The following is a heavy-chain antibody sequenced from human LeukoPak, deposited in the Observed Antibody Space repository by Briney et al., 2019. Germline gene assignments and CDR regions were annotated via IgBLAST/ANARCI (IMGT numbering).Heavy chain of an antibody. CDR1: GGSISSYY. D-gene: IGHD1-1*01. J-gene: IGHJ3*02. CDR3: ARLWNDAFDI. CDR2: IYYSGST. V-gene: IGHV4-59*08. Sequence: SETLSLTCTVSGGSISSYYWSWIRQPPGKGLEWIGYIYYSGSTNYNPSLKSRVTISVDTSKNQFSLKLSSVTAADTAVYYCARLWNDAFDIRGQGTMVTVSS.